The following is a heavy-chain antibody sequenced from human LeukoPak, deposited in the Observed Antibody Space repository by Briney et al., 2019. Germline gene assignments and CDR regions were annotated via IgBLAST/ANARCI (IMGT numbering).Heavy chain of an antibody. CDR2: IRYDGSNK. D-gene: IGHD5-18*01. Sequence: GGSLRLSCAASGFTFSSYGMHWVRQAPGKGLEWVAFIRYDGSNKYYADSVKGRFTISRDNSKNTLYLQMNSLRVEDTAVYYCARGATGYSYGSRSDYWGQGTLVTVSS. J-gene: IGHJ4*02. V-gene: IGHV3-30*02. CDR1: GFTFSSYG. CDR3: ARGATGYSYGSRSDY.